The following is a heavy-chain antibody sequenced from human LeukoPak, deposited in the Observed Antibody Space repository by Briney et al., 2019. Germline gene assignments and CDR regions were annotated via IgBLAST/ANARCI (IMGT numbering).Heavy chain of an antibody. Sequence: SVKVSCKASGGTFSSYAISWVRQAPGQGLEWMGGIIPIFGTANYAQKFQGRVTITADESTSTAYMELSSLRSEDTAVYYCAREGVGYCSGGSCHQFYNDVFNIWAKGQGPPSLQ. D-gene: IGHD2-15*01. CDR1: GGTFSSYA. J-gene: IGHJ3*02. CDR2: IIPIFGTA. V-gene: IGHV1-69*13. CDR3: AREGVGYCSGGSCHQFYNDVFNI.